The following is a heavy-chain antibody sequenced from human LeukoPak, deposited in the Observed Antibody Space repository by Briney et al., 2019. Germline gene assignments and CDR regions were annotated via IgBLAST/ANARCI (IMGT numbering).Heavy chain of an antibody. J-gene: IGHJ4*02. D-gene: IGHD5-24*01. V-gene: IGHV4-34*01. Sequence: SETLSLTCAVYGGSFSGYYWSWIRQPPGKGLEWIGEINHSGSTNYNPSLKSRVTISVDTSKNQFSLKLSSVTAADTAVYYCARGRLPKDGYQALGAVDFDYWGQGNLVTVSS. CDR2: INHSGST. CDR3: ARGRLPKDGYQALGAVDFDY. CDR1: GGSFSGYY.